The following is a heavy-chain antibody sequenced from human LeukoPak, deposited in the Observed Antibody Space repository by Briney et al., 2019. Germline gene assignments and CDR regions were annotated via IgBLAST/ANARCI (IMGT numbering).Heavy chain of an antibody. D-gene: IGHD1-26*01. Sequence: GGSLRLSCAASGFTFSSYSMNWVRQAPGKGLEWVSSISSSSSYIYCADSVKGRFTISRDNAKNSLYLQMNSLRAEDTAVVYCERGTQWDPRRAFLDYWGQGTLVTVSS. CDR3: ERGTQWDPRRAFLDY. V-gene: IGHV3-21*01. CDR2: ISSSSSYI. CDR1: GFTFSSYS. J-gene: IGHJ4*02.